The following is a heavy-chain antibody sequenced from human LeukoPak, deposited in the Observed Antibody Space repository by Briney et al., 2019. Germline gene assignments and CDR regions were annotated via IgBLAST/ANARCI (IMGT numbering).Heavy chain of an antibody. D-gene: IGHD6-13*01. CDR1: GVLISDGEW. V-gene: IGHV4-4*02. CDR3: TRDSGSSPGD. CDR2: IFHSGLT. J-gene: IGHJ4*02. Sequence: SETLSLTCAVSGVLISDGEWWSWVRQPPGKGLEWIGEIFHSGLTTYNPSLESRVTILVDTSKNQFSLTVSSLTAADTAVYYCTRDSGSSPGDWGQGILVTVSS.